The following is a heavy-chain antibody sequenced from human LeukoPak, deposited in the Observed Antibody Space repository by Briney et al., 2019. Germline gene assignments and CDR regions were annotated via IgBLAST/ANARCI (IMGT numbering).Heavy chain of an antibody. CDR2: INHSGST. CDR3: ARDNLYYYYGMDV. CDR1: GGSFSGYY. Sequence: PSETLSLTCAVYGGSFSGYYWSWIRQPPGKGLEWIGEINHSGSTNYNPSLKSRVTISVDTSKNQFSLKLSSVTAADTAVYYCARDNLYYYYGMDVWGQGTTVTVSS. D-gene: IGHD1-20*01. J-gene: IGHJ6*02. V-gene: IGHV4-34*01.